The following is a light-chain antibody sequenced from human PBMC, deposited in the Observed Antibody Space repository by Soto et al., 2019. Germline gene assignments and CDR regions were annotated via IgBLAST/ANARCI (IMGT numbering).Light chain of an antibody. CDR1: QILSSSS. J-gene: IGKJ5*01. Sequence: EIVLTQSPGTLSLSPGDRATLSCRASQILSSSSLAWYQQSPGQAPRLLIFGASTRATSIRDRFIGSGSGTDFTLTINGLEPADFAVYYCQQYGDSSIAFGQGTRLEIK. CDR3: QQYGDSSIA. V-gene: IGKV3-20*01. CDR2: GAS.